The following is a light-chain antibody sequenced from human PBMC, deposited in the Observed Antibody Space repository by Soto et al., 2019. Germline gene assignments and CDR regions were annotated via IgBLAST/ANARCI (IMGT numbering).Light chain of an antibody. J-gene: IGLJ2*01. CDR3: SSYTTSSTVA. Sequence: QSALTQSASVSGSPGQSITISCTGTSSDIGGYNYVSWYQQHPDKAPKLMIFEVSNRPSGVSNRFSGSKSGNTASLTISGLLPADEADYYCSSYTTSSTVAFGGVTKLTVL. CDR1: SSDIGGYNY. CDR2: EVS. V-gene: IGLV2-14*01.